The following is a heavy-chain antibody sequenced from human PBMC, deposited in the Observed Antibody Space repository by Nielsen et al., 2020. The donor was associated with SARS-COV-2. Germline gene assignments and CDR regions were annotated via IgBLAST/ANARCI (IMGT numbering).Heavy chain of an antibody. J-gene: IGHJ4*02. V-gene: IGHV3-23*01. D-gene: IGHD3-3*01. Sequence: GVLRLSCAASGFTFSSYAMSWVRQAPGKGLEWVSAISGSGGSTYYADSVKGRFTISRDNSKNTLYLQMNSLRAEDTAVYYCAKDLSRDSATIFGVVIAPAFDYWGQGTLVTVSS. CDR3: AKDLSRDSATIFGVVIAPAFDY. CDR2: ISGSGGST. CDR1: GFTFSSYA.